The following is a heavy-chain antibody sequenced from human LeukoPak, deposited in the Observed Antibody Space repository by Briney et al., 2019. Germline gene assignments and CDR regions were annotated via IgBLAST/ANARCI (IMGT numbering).Heavy chain of an antibody. CDR1: GGSISSYY. J-gene: IGHJ5*02. V-gene: IGHV4-4*07. D-gene: IGHD3-10*01. CDR3: ARGRRGERVYGSGRPNWFDP. CDR2: IYTSGST. Sequence: SETLSLTCTVSGGSISSYYWSWIRQPAGKGLEWIGRIYTSGSTNYNPSLKSRVTMSVDTSKNQFSLKLSSVTAADTAVYYCARGRRGERVYGSGRPNWFDPWGQGTLVTVSS.